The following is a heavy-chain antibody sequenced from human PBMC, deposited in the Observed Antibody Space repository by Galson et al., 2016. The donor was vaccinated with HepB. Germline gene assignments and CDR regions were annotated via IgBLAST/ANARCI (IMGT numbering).Heavy chain of an antibody. V-gene: IGHV4-31*03. J-gene: IGHJ4*02. Sequence: TLSLTCTVSGGSISSGGPSWTWIRQHAVKGLEWIGYIYNTGTIYNNPSLKSRVSISVDTSKNQFSLKLTSVTAADTAVYFCARGGYALEYWGQGILVTVSS. CDR2: IYNTGTI. CDR3: ARGGYALEY. CDR1: GGSISSGGPS. D-gene: IGHD2-15*01.